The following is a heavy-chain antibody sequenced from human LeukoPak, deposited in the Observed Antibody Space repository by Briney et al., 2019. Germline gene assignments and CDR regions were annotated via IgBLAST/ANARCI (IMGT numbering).Heavy chain of an antibody. D-gene: IGHD4-17*01. J-gene: IGHJ4*02. CDR3: ARAPDDYGDYAGFWDFDY. CDR1: GHTFTSYA. V-gene: IGHV1-3*03. Sequence: ASVKVSCKASGHTFTSYAMHWVRQAPGQRLEWMGWINAGNGNTKYSQEFQGRVTITRDTSASTAYMELSSLRSEDMAVYYCARAPDDYGDYAGFWDFDYWGQGTLVTLSS. CDR2: INAGNGNT.